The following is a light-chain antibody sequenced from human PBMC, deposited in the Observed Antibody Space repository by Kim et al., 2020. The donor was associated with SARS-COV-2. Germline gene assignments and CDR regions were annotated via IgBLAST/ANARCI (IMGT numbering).Light chain of an antibody. CDR1: QSISSSY. CDR2: GAS. V-gene: IGKV3-20*01. J-gene: IGKJ2*03. Sequence: EIVLTQSPGTLSLSPGERATLSCRASQSISSSYLGWYQQKPGQAPRLLIYGASSRATGIPDRFSGSGSGTDLTLTISRLEPEDFAVYYCQHYGSAPYSFGQGTKLEI. CDR3: QHYGSAPYS.